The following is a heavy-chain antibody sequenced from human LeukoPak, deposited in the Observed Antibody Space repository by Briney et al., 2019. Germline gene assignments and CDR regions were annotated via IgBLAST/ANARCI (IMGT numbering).Heavy chain of an antibody. Sequence: GRSLRLSCAASGFTFSSYGMHWVRQAPGKGLEWVSVIYSGGGTNYANSVKGRFTVSRDNSKNTLYLQMNSLRAEDTAVYYCARSIGYGPFDYWGQGTLVTVSS. J-gene: IGHJ4*02. D-gene: IGHD5-12*01. CDR3: ARSIGYGPFDY. CDR2: IYSGGGT. V-gene: IGHV3-66*02. CDR1: GFTFSSYG.